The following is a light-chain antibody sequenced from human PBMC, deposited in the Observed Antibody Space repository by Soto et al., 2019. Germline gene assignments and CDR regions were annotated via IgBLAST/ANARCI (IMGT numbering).Light chain of an antibody. J-gene: IGKJ5*01. CDR3: QQYNNWRPIT. CDR2: GAS. CDR1: QSVSSN. Sequence: EIVMTQSPATLSVSPGERATLSCRASQSVSSNLAWYQQKPGQAPRLLIYGASTRATGIPARFSGSGSGTEFTLTISSLQSEDFAVYYCQQYNNWRPITFGQGTRLEMK. V-gene: IGKV3-15*01.